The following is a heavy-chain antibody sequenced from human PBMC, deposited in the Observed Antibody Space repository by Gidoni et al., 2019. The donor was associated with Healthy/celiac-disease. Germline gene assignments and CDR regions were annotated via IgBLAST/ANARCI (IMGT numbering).Heavy chain of an antibody. CDR2: CDPEDGET. CDR1: GYTLTELS. V-gene: IGHV1-24*01. CDR3: ATYWPQGFDP. Sequence: QVPLVQSGAEVQKPGASVKVSCTVSGYTLTELSMHWVRQAPGKGLAWMGGCDPEDGETIYEQKFKGRVTMTEDTSTDTAYRELSSLRSEDTAGYYCATYWPQGFDPWGQGTLVTVSS. J-gene: IGHJ5*02. D-gene: IGHD2-8*02.